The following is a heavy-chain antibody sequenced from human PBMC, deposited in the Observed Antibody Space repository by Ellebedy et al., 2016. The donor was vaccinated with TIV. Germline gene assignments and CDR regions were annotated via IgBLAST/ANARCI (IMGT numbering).Heavy chain of an antibody. Sequence: GESLKISCAASGFTFSSYSMNWVRQAPGKGLEWVSSISSSSSYIYYADSVKGRFTISRDNAKNSLYLQMNSLRAEDTAVYYCARGDDSRLPARTDYWGQGTLVTVSS. J-gene: IGHJ4*02. CDR2: ISSSSSYI. CDR1: GFTFSSYS. V-gene: IGHV3-21*01. CDR3: ARGDDSRLPARTDY. D-gene: IGHD3-22*01.